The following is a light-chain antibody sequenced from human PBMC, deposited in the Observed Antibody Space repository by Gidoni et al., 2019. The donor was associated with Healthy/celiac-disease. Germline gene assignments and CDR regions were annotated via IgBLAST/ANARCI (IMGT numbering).Light chain of an antibody. CDR1: QSVSSN. J-gene: IGKJ2*01. V-gene: IGKV3-15*01. CDR3: QQYTNWPPRYT. Sequence: EIVMTQSPATLSVSPGERATLSCRASQSVSSNLAWYQQKPGQAPRLLIYGASTRATGIPARISGSGSGTEFTLTISSLQSEDFAVYYCQQYTNWPPRYTFGQGTKLEIK. CDR2: GAS.